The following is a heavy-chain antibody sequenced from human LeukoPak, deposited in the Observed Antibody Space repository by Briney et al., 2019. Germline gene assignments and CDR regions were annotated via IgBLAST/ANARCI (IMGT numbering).Heavy chain of an antibody. D-gene: IGHD2-2*01. Sequence: ASVKVSCKASGYTFTSYAMNWVRQAPGQGLEWMGWINTNTGNPTYAQGFTGRFVFSLDTSVSTAYLQISSLKAEDTAVYHCARGLRDRGYCSSTSCYLFDYWGQGTLVTVSS. V-gene: IGHV7-4-1*02. CDR1: GYTFTSYA. CDR3: ARGLRDRGYCSSTSCYLFDY. CDR2: INTNTGNP. J-gene: IGHJ4*02.